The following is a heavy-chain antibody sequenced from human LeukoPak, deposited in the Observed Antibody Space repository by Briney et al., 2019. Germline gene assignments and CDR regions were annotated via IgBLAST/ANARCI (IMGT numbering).Heavy chain of an antibody. CDR2: ISSSSSYI. V-gene: IGHV3-21*01. CDR1: GFTFSSYS. D-gene: IGHD3-22*01. J-gene: IGHJ4*02. CDR3: ARDYYYDSSGSYYFDY. Sequence: AGGSLRLSCAASGFTFSSYSMNWVRQAQGKGLEGVSSISSSSSYIYYADSVKGRFTISRDNAKNSPYLQMNSLRAEDTAVYYCARDYYYDSSGSYYFDYWGQGTLVTVSS.